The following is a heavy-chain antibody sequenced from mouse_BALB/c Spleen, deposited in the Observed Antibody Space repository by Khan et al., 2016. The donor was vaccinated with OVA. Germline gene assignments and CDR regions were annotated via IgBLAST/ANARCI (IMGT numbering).Heavy chain of an antibody. CDR3: VIDGAYYRNDGWFAY. J-gene: IGHJ3*01. CDR2: INPSNGYT. CDR1: GYTFTSYT. D-gene: IGHD2-14*01. Sequence: VQLQESGAELARPGASVKMSCKASGYTFTSYTIHWIKLRPGQGLEWIGYINPSNGYTNYNQKFKDKATLTADKSSTTAYMQLSSLTSDDSVVYXCVIDGAYYRNDGWFAYWGQGTLVTVSA. V-gene: IGHV1-4*01.